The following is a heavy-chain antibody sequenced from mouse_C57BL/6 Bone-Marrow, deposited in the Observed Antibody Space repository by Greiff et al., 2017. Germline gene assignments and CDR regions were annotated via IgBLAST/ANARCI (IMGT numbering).Heavy chain of an antibody. D-gene: IGHD1-1*02. CDR1: GFTFSSYA. CDR3: AREDDGGSYGFAY. V-gene: IGHV5-4*01. Sequence: EVQLLESGAGLVKPGASLKLSCAASGFTFSSYAMSWVRQTPEKRLEWVATISDGGSYTYYPDNVKGRFTISRDNAKNNLYLQMSHLTSEDTAMYYCAREDDGGSYGFAYWGQGTMVTVSA. J-gene: IGHJ3*01. CDR2: ISDGGSYT.